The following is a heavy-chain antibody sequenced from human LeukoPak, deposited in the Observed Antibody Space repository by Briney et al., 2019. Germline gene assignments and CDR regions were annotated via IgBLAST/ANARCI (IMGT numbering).Heavy chain of an antibody. CDR3: ARPTSYSSGWYYFDY. D-gene: IGHD6-19*01. Sequence: ASVKVSCKASGGTFSSYAISWVRQAPGQGLEWMGGIIPIFGTANYAQKFQGRVTITTDESTSTAYMELSSLRSEDTAVYYCARPTSYSSGWYYFDYWGQGTLVTVSS. CDR1: GGTFSSYA. V-gene: IGHV1-69*05. J-gene: IGHJ4*02. CDR2: IIPIFGTA.